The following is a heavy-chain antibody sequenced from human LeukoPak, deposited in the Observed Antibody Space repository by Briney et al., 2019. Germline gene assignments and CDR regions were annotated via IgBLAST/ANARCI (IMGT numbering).Heavy chain of an antibody. CDR3: ARCIVVIPVVRGGGYYGMDV. V-gene: IGHV3-30*04. D-gene: IGHD2-2*01. Sequence: SGGSLRLSCAASGFTFSIYSMHWVRQAPGKGLEWVAVISPDGSSENYADSVRGRFTISRDNAKKTLYLQLNSLRPEDTAVYYCARCIVVIPVVRGGGYYGMDVWGQGTTVTVSS. J-gene: IGHJ6*02. CDR2: ISPDGSSE. CDR1: GFTFSIYS.